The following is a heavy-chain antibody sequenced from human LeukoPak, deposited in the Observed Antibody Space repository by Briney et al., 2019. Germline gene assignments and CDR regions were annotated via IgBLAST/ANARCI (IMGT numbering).Heavy chain of an antibody. CDR2: INYSGST. CDR3: ARAVTIFGAVSWFDP. CDR1: GGSIRSHY. J-gene: IGHJ5*02. V-gene: IGHV4-59*11. Sequence: SETLSLTCIVFGGSIRSHYWSWIRQPPGKGLEWIGYINYSGSTNFNPSLKSRVTMSVDTSKNQFSLKLSSVTAADSAVYYCARAVTIFGAVSWFDPWGQGTLVTVSS. D-gene: IGHD3-3*01.